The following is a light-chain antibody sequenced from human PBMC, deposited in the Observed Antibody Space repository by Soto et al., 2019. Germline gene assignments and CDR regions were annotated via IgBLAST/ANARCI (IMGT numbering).Light chain of an antibody. V-gene: IGKV1-5*01. Sequence: DTQMTQSPSIVSASVGDRVTITCRASQNIRNWLAWYQQKPGKAPKVLIYGASNLESGVPSRFSGSGSGTAFTLTISSLQPDDFATYYCQQYDGHFGQGTKVEIK. J-gene: IGKJ2*01. CDR1: QNIRNW. CDR3: QQYDGH. CDR2: GAS.